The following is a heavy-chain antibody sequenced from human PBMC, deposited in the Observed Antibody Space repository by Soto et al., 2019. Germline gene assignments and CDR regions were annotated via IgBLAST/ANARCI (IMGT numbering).Heavy chain of an antibody. CDR1: GFTFSNYG. CDR2: ISYDGSNK. J-gene: IGHJ6*01. Sequence: QEQLVESGGHVVQPGRSLRLSCAASGFTFSNYGMHWVRQAPGKGLEWVAVISYDGSNKYYADSMKGRFTISRDNSKNTLYLQMNSLRDEDTALYSWAQEHSSYDYDSVGFSGMDVWGQGTTVTVSS. CDR3: AQEHSSYDYDSVGFSGMDV. D-gene: IGHD3-22*01. V-gene: IGHV3-30*18.